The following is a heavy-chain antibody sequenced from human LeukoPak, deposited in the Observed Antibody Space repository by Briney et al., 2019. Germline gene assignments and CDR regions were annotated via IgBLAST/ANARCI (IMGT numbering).Heavy chain of an antibody. CDR2: IKAKTDGETT. CDR3: TTSSSGYDFLLDY. V-gene: IGHV3-15*01. D-gene: IGHD5-12*01. J-gene: IGHJ4*02. Sequence: PGGSLRLSCAASGFTFNIAWMTWVRQAPGKGLQWVGRIKAKTDGETTDYAAPVESRFTISRDDSKNTVYLQMNSLKAEDTAVYYCTTSSSGYDFLLDYWGQGTLVTVSS. CDR1: GFTFNIAW.